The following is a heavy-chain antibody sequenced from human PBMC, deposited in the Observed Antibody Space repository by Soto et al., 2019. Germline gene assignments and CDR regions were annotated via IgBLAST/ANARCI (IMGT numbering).Heavy chain of an antibody. D-gene: IGHD3-10*01. CDR2: ISAYNGNT. Sequence: QVQLVQSGAEVKKPGASVKVSCKASGYMFVTYGINWVRQAPGQGLEWMGWISAYNGNTKYAQNLQGRVTMTTYAYTSTAYMEMRSLRSDETAVYYCARDLDGSGSYYTDYWGPGTLVTVSS. J-gene: IGHJ4*02. CDR3: ARDLDGSGSYYTDY. CDR1: GYMFVTYG. V-gene: IGHV1-18*01.